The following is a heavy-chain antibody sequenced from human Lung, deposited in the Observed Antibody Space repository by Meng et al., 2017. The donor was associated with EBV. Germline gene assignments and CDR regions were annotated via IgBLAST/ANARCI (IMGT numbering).Heavy chain of an antibody. Sequence: APPMQSGGEVRRPAASVKVPAKAAGYTFINNGITWVRQAPGQGLKWMGWINAYNGDTNYAQTLQGRVTMTTDTSTSTAYMELRSLRSDDTAVYYCARVEVGITSGDYWGQGTLVTVSS. J-gene: IGHJ4*02. CDR3: ARVEVGITSGDY. V-gene: IGHV1-18*01. CDR1: GYTFINNG. CDR2: INAYNGDT. D-gene: IGHD1-26*01.